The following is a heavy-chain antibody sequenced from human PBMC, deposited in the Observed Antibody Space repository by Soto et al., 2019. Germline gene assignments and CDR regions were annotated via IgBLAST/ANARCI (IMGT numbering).Heavy chain of an antibody. Sequence: SETLSLTCTVSGGSISSGGYYWSWIRQPPGKGLEWIGYIYHSGSTYYNPSLKSRVTISVDTSKNQFSLKMNSVTAADTAVYYCARDLWGYCGTDCYPMDVWGQGTTVTVSS. CDR1: GGSISSGGYY. J-gene: IGHJ6*02. D-gene: IGHD2-21*02. V-gene: IGHV4-30-2*01. CDR3: ARDLWGYCGTDCYPMDV. CDR2: IYHSGST.